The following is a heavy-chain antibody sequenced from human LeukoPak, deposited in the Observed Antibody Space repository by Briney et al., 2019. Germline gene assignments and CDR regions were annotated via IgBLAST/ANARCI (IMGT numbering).Heavy chain of an antibody. CDR3: ASHSSTNDY. V-gene: IGHV3-9*01. CDR2: ISWNSGSI. D-gene: IGHD6-19*01. J-gene: IGHJ4*02. CDR1: GFTFDDYA. Sequence: GGSLRLSCAASGFTFDDYAMHWVRQAPGKGLEWVSSISWNSGSIGYADSVKGRFTISRDNAKNSLYLQMNSLRAEDTAVYYCASHSSTNDYWGQGTLVTVSS.